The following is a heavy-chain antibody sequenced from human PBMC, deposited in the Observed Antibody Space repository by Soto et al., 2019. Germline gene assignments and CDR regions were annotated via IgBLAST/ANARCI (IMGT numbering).Heavy chain of an antibody. CDR3: FGWLGSNCLDP. D-gene: IGHD3-22*01. CDR1: GGSFSTYY. V-gene: IGHV4-34*01. Sequence: QVQPQQWGTGLLKPSETLSLTCAVYGGSFSTYYWNWIRQPPGKGLEWIGEINHSGNTQYDPSLNSRVTMSLDTSKNQFSLKLTSVTPADTAVYSCFGWLGSNCLDPWGQGTLVTVSS. CDR2: INHSGNT. J-gene: IGHJ5*02.